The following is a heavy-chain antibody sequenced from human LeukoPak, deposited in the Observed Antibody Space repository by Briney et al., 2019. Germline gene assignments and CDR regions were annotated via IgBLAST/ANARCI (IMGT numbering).Heavy chain of an antibody. CDR2: IYDSGST. CDR3: ARDKVIRGVMGVFDY. Sequence: SETLSLTCTVSGGSVSSYYWTWIRQAPGKGLEWIGYIYDSGSTNYNPSLKSRVTISLDTSQNQFSLKLTSVTAADTAVYYCARDKVIRGVMGVFDYWGQGTLVTVSS. J-gene: IGHJ4*02. D-gene: IGHD3-10*01. CDR1: GGSVSSYY. V-gene: IGHV4-59*02.